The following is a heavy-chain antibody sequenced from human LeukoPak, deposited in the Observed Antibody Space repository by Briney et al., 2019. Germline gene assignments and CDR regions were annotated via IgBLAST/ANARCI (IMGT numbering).Heavy chain of an antibody. CDR1: GFTFSSYA. Sequence: GGSLRLSCAASGFTFSSYAMSWVRQAPGKGLEWVSAISGSGGSTYYADSVKGRFTISRDNSKNTLYLQMNSLRAEETAVYYCANYQRWLQSPLDYWGQGTLVTVSS. D-gene: IGHD5-24*01. J-gene: IGHJ4*02. CDR2: ISGSGGST. CDR3: ANYQRWLQSPLDY. V-gene: IGHV3-23*01.